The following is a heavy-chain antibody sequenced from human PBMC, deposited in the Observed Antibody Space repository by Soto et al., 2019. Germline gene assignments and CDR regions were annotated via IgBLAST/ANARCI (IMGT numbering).Heavy chain of an antibody. J-gene: IGHJ6*02. CDR2: ISSSGSTI. CDR1: GFTFSDYY. CDR3: ARVNVGYCSSNSCRYYYGMDV. D-gene: IGHD2-2*01. V-gene: IGHV3-11*01. Sequence: PGGSLRLSCAASGFTFSDYYMSWIRQAPGKGLEWVSYISSSGSTIYYADSVKGRFTISRDNAKNSLYLQMNSLRAEDTAVYYCARVNVGYCSSNSCRYYYGMDVWGQGTTVTVSS.